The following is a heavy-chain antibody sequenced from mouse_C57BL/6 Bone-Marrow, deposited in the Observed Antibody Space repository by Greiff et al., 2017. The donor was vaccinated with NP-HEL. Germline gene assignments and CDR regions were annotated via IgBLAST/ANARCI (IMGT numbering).Heavy chain of an antibody. CDR1: GYTFTDYY. Sequence: EVRRKQDGPELVKPGASVKISCKASGYTFTDYYMNWVKQSHGKSLEWIGDINPNNGGTSYNQKFKGKATLTVDKSSSTAYMELRSLTSEDSAVYYCARRGAMDYWGQGTSVTVSS. CDR2: INPNNGGT. V-gene: IGHV1-26*01. J-gene: IGHJ4*01. CDR3: ARRGAMDY.